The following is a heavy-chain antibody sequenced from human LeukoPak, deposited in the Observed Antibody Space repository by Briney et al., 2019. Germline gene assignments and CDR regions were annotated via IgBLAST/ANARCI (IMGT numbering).Heavy chain of an antibody. V-gene: IGHV4-61*02. CDR3: ARMAEVIAARWGSDY. CDR1: GGSISSGSYY. Sequence: IPSETLSLTCTVSGGSISSGSYYWSWIRQPAGKGLEWIGRIYTSGSTNYNPSLKSRVTISVDTSKNQFSLKLSSVTAADTAVYYCARMAEVIAARWGSDYWGQGTLVTVSS. CDR2: IYTSGST. D-gene: IGHD6-6*01. J-gene: IGHJ4*02.